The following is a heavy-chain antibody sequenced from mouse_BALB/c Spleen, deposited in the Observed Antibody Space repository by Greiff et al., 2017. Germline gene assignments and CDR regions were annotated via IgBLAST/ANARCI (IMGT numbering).Heavy chain of an antibody. J-gene: IGHJ3*01. Sequence: EVKLLESGPGLVKPSQSLSLTCTVTGYSITSDYAWNWIRQFPGNKLEWMGYISYSGSTSYNPSLKSRISITRDTSKNQFFLQLNSVTTEDTATYYCARWLLPYWGQGTLVTVSA. D-gene: IGHD2-3*01. CDR3: ARWLLPY. V-gene: IGHV3-2*02. CDR2: ISYSGST. CDR1: GYSITSDYA.